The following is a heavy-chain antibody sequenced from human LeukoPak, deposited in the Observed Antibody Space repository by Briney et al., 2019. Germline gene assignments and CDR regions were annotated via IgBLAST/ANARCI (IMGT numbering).Heavy chain of an antibody. CDR3: ARGMYYYDSSGYYGPAYYFDY. J-gene: IGHJ4*02. CDR1: GGSISSYY. Sequence: KPSETLSLTCTVFGGSISSYYWSWIRQPPGKGLEWIGYIYYSGSTNYNPSLKSRVTISVDTSKNQFSLKLSSVTAADTAVYYCARGMYYYDSSGYYGPAYYFDYWGQGTLVTVSS. V-gene: IGHV4-59*01. CDR2: IYYSGST. D-gene: IGHD3-22*01.